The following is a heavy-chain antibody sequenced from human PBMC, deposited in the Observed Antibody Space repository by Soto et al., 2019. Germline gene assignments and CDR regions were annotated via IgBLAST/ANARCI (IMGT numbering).Heavy chain of an antibody. V-gene: IGHV1-69*02. D-gene: IGHD6-19*01. CDR3: ARQGAGQGDGLYYFDY. J-gene: IGHJ4*02. CDR2: IIPILGIA. CDR1: GGTFSSYT. Sequence: QVQLVQSGAEVKKPGSSVKVSCKASGGTFSSYTISWVRQAPGQGLEWMGRIIPILGIANYAQKFQGRVTITADKSTSTAYMVLSSLRSEDTAVYYCARQGAGQGDGLYYFDYWGQGTLVTVSS.